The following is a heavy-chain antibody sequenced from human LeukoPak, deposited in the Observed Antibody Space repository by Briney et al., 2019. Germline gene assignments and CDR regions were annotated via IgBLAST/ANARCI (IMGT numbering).Heavy chain of an antibody. D-gene: IGHD1-14*01. Sequence: GGSQRLSCAVSGFTFSTYDMSWVRQAPGKGLEWVSAISGSGGYTSYADSVRGRFTISRDNSKNTLYLQMNSLRAEDTAVYHCAREGNQVLANQFDYWGQGTLVTVSS. CDR3: AREGNQVLANQFDY. CDR1: GFTFSTYD. CDR2: ISGSGGYT. J-gene: IGHJ4*02. V-gene: IGHV3-23*01.